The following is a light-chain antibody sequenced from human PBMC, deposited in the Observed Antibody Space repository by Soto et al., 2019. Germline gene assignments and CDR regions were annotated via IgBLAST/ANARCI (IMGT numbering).Light chain of an antibody. CDR1: SSNIGSKT. V-gene: IGLV1-44*01. CDR3: AAWDDSLYGWV. Sequence: QSVLTQPPSASGTPGQRVTISCSGSSSNIGSKTVNWYQQLPGAAPKLLIYSNTQRPSGVPDRFSGSKSGTSASLAISGLQPEDEADYWCAAWDDSLYGWVFGGGTQLTVL. CDR2: SNT. J-gene: IGLJ7*01.